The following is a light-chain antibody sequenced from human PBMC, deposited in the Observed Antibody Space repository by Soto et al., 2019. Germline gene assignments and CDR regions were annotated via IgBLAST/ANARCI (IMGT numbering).Light chain of an antibody. CDR3: QQRTFWPAT. V-gene: IGKV3-11*01. CDR1: QSVGRF. J-gene: IGKJ1*01. CDR2: DAS. Sequence: EIVLTQSPATLSLSPGERATLSCRASQSVGRFLAWYRQTPGQAPRLLVFDASTRAPDIPARFSGSGSATEFTLTISSLEPEDFAVYYCQQRTFWPATFGQGTRVEI.